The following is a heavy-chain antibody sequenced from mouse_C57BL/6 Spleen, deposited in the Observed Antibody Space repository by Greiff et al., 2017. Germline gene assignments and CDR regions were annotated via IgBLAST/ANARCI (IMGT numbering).Heavy chain of an antibody. CDR2: ISYDGSN. Sequence: EVQLQESGPGLVKPSQSLSLTCSVTGYSITSGYYWNWIRQFPGNKLEWMGYISYDGSNNYNPSLKNRISITRDTSKNQFFLKLNSVTTEDTATYYCARDGITTVVAHFDYWGQGTTLTVSS. CDR1: GYSITSGYY. V-gene: IGHV3-6*01. D-gene: IGHD1-1*01. J-gene: IGHJ2*01. CDR3: ARDGITTVVAHFDY.